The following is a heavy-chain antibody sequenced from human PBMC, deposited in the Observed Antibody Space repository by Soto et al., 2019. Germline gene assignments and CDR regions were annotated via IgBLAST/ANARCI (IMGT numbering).Heavy chain of an antibody. J-gene: IGHJ3*02. V-gene: IGHV1-18*01. CDR2: ISAYNGNT. CDR3: ARRWDCRGGSCYSEVWAFDI. D-gene: IGHD2-15*01. Sequence: ASVKVSCKASGYTFTSYGISWVRQAPGQGLEWLGWISAYNGNTNYAQKLQGRVTMTTDTSTSTAYMELRSLRSDDTAVYYCARRWDCRGGSCYSEVWAFDIWGQGTMVTVSS. CDR1: GYTFTSYG.